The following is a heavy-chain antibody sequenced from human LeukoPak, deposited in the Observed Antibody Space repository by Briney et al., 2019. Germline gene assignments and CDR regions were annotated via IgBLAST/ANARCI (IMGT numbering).Heavy chain of an antibody. CDR3: ARLEEAGGYNIRPSEY. CDR2: IYPGDSDT. Sequence: GESLKISCKGSGYSFTSYWIGWVRQMPGKGLEWMGIIYPGDSDTRYRPSFQGQVTISADKSITTAYLQWSSLKASDTAMYYCARLEEAGGYNIRPSEYWGQGTLVTVSS. D-gene: IGHD3-3*01. J-gene: IGHJ4*02. CDR1: GYSFTSYW. V-gene: IGHV5-51*01.